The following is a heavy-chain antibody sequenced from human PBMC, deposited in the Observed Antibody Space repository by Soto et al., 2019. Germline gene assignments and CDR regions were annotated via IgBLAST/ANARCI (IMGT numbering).Heavy chain of an antibody. CDR2: INAGNGNT. J-gene: IGHJ4*02. V-gene: IGHV1-3*01. CDR1: GYTFTNYA. Sequence: ASVKVSCKASGYTFTNYALHWVRQAPGQRLEWMGWINAGNGNTRYSQNFQGRLTISRDTSASTLYMEMSSLRSEDTAVYYCARGWRSSTTCYELDYWGQGTPVTVSS. CDR3: ARGWRSSTTCYELDY. D-gene: IGHD2-2*01.